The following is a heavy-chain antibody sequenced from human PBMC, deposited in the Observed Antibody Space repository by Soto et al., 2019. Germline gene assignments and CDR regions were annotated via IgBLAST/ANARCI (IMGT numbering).Heavy chain of an antibody. D-gene: IGHD2-21*01. J-gene: IGHJ4*02. CDR2: INTDGSTR. V-gene: IGHV3-74*01. CDR3: ARVAYGAYHFDY. CDR1: GFTFSSYW. Sequence: EVQLVESGGGLVQPGGSLRLSCAASGFTFSSYWMHWVRQAPGEGLVWVSRINTDGSTRSYADSVKGRFTISRDNAKNTLCLQMNSLRPEDTAVYYCARVAYGAYHFDYWGQGTLVT.